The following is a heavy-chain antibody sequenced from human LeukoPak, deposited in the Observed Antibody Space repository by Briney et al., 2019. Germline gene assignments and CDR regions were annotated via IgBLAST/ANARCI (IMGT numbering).Heavy chain of an antibody. CDR3: TTGGGYDAFDI. D-gene: IGHD3-16*01. CDR1: GGSFSSSSYY. Sequence: SQTLSLTCSVSGGSFSSSSYYWSWIRQPAGKELEWIGRIHTSGSTNYNPSLKSRVTISADTSKNQFFLKLSSVTAADTAVYYCTTGGGYDAFDIWGQGTMVTVSS. CDR2: IHTSGST. J-gene: IGHJ3*02. V-gene: IGHV4-61*02.